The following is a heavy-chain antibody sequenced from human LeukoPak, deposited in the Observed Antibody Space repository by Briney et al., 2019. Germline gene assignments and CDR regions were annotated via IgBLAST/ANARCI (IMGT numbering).Heavy chain of an antibody. V-gene: IGHV3-30*02. CDR1: GFTFSSYV. Sequence: GGSLRLSCAASGFTFSSYVMHWVRQAPGKGLEWVAFIRYDGSNKYYADSVKGRFTISRDNSKNTLYLQMNSLRAEDTAVYYCAKVGGYGGNSGGYWGQGTLVTVSS. CDR2: IRYDGSNK. D-gene: IGHD4-23*01. J-gene: IGHJ4*02. CDR3: AKVGGYGGNSGGY.